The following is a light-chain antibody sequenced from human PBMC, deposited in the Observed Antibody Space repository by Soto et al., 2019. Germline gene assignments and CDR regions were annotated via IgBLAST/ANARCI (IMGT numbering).Light chain of an antibody. CDR3: QQYGSSPPLT. CDR1: QSVSSNY. CDR2: GAS. V-gene: IGKV3-20*01. Sequence: EIVLTQSPGTLSLSPGERATLSCRASQSVSSNYFAWYQQKPGQSPRLLIYGASRRATAIPDRFSGSGSGTDFTLTISRLEPEDFAVYYCQQYGSSPPLTFGGGTKVEVK. J-gene: IGKJ4*01.